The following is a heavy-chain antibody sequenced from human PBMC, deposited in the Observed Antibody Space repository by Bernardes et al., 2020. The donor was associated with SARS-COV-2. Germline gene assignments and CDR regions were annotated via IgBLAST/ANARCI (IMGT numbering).Heavy chain of an antibody. D-gene: IGHD3-16*01. V-gene: IGHV2-5*02. CDR3: AHWFGMITRAWFDP. CDR1: GFSLSPSGLG. J-gene: IGHJ5*02. CDR2: IYWDDDK. Sequence: SGPTLLKPTQPLTLTCTFSGFSLSPSGLGVGWIRQPPGKALEWLALIYWDDDKRYSPSLKSRLTITKDTSKNQVVLTMTNMDPVDTATYYCAHWFGMITRAWFDPWGQGILVTVSS.